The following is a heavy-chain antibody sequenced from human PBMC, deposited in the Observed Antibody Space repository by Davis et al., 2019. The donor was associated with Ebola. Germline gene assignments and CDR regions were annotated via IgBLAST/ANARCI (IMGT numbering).Heavy chain of an antibody. CDR3: ARHAKGPYYYYGLDV. CDR2: IYYSGST. V-gene: IGHV4-39*01. J-gene: IGHJ6*02. CDR1: GGSISSSSYY. Sequence: SETLSLTCTVSGGSISSSSYYWGWIRQPPGKGLEWIGSIYYSGSTYYNPSLKRRVTMSVDTSKNQFSLKPSSVTAADTAVYYCARHAKGPYYYYGLDVWGQGTTVTVSS.